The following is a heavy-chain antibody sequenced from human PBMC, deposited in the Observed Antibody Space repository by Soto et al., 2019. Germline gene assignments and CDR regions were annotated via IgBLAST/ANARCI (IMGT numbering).Heavy chain of an antibody. CDR1: GASISSNFW. V-gene: IGHV4-4*02. CDR2: IYHTGST. CDR3: ARRTDGYPYFDY. Sequence: SETLSLTCAVSGASISSNFWCSWVRQPPGKGLEWIGEIYHTGSTIYNPSLKSRVTISVDKSKNQVSLKVSSVTAADTAMFYCARRTDGYPYFDYWGRGTLVTVSS. D-gene: IGHD5-12*01. J-gene: IGHJ4*02.